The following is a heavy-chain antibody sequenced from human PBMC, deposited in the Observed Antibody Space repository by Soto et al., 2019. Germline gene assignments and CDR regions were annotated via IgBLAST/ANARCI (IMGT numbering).Heavy chain of an antibody. CDR2: ISGSGGST. Sequence: EVKLLESGGGLVQPGGSLRLSCAASGFAFSTDSMNWVRQAPGKGMELVSAISGSGGSTYYADSVKGRFTISRDNSKNTLYLQMNSLRAEDTAVYYCAPGGSDSLGSFQHWGQGTLVTVSS. D-gene: IGHD2-21*01. V-gene: IGHV3-23*01. CDR1: GFAFSTDS. J-gene: IGHJ1*01. CDR3: APGGSDSLGSFQH.